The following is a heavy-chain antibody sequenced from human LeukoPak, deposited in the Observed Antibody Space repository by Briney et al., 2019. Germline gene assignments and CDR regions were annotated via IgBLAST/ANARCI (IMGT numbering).Heavy chain of an antibody. CDR1: GYTFTSYY. Sequence: ASVKVSCKASGYTFTSYYMHWVRQAPGQGLEWMGIINPSGGSTSYAQKFQGRVTMTRDTSTSTVYMELSSLRSEDTAVYYCARRAGYYDSSGYYYFDYWGQGTLVTVSS. J-gene: IGHJ4*02. V-gene: IGHV1-46*01. CDR3: ARRAGYYDSSGYYYFDY. CDR2: INPSGGST. D-gene: IGHD3-22*01.